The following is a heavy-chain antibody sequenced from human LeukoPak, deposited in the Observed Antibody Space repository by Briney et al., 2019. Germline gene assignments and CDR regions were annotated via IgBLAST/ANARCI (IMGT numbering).Heavy chain of an antibody. CDR3: ARGRSQWLERFDY. V-gene: IGHV1-69*04. J-gene: IGHJ4*02. Sequence: GASVKVSCKASGYTFTSYAMNWVRQAPGQGLEWMGRIIPILGIANYAQKFQGRVTITADKSTSTAYMELSSLRSEDTAVYYCARGRSQWLERFDYWGQGTLVTVSS. CDR2: IIPILGIA. D-gene: IGHD6-19*01. CDR1: GYTFTSYA.